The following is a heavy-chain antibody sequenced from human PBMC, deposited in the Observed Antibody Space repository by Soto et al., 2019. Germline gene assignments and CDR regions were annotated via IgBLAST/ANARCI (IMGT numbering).Heavy chain of an antibody. Sequence: SETLSLTCTVSGGSISSYYWGWIRQPPGKGLEWIGSIYYSGSTYYNPSLKSRVTISVDTSKNQFSLKLSSVTAADTAVYYCARRRYDFWSGYFDYWGQGTLVTVS. CDR1: GGSISSYY. V-gene: IGHV4-39*01. CDR2: IYYSGST. CDR3: ARRRYDFWSGYFDY. J-gene: IGHJ4*02. D-gene: IGHD3-3*01.